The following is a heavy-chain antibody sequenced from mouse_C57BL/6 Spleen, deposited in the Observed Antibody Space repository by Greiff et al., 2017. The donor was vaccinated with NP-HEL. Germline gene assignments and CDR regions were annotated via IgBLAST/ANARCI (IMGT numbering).Heavy chain of an antibody. CDR2: INPNNGGT. CDR3: ARGDGNYPAFDY. Sequence: VQLQQSGPELVKPGASVKISCKASGYTFTDYYMNWVKQSHGKSLEWIGDINPNNGGTSYNQKFKGKATLTVDKSSSTAYMELRSLTSEDSAVYYCARGDGNYPAFDYWGQGTTLTVSS. J-gene: IGHJ2*01. D-gene: IGHD2-1*01. V-gene: IGHV1-26*01. CDR1: GYTFTDYY.